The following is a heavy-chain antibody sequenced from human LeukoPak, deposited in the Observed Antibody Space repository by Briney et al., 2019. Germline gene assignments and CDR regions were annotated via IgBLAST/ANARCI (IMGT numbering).Heavy chain of an antibody. J-gene: IGHJ4*02. Sequence: GGSLRLSCAASGFTFSSYGMSWVRQAPGKGLEWVSGISSSGGGTYYADSVKGRFTISRDNSKNTLYLQMNSLRAEDTAVYYCAKYCSSSSCYRLGVFDYWGQGTLATVSS. V-gene: IGHV3-23*01. CDR1: GFTFSSYG. D-gene: IGHD2-2*01. CDR3: AKYCSSSSCYRLGVFDY. CDR2: ISSSGGGT.